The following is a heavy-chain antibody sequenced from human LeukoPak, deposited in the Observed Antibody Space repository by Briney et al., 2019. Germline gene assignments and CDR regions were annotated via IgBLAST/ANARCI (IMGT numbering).Heavy chain of an antibody. CDR2: IYYSGST. J-gene: IGHJ4*02. D-gene: IGHD6-13*01. V-gene: IGHV4-59*01. CDR3: ARQGSWSHYYFDY. CDR1: GGSISSYY. Sequence: SETLSLTCTVSGGSISSYYWSWIRQPPGKGLEWIGYIYYSGSTNYNLSLKSRVTISVDTSKNQFYLKLSSVTAADTAVYYCARQGSWSHYYFDYWGQGTLVTVSS.